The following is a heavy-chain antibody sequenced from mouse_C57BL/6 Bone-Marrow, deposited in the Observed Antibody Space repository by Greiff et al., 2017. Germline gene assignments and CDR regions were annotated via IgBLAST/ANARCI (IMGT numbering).Heavy chain of an antibody. J-gene: IGHJ2*01. CDR1: GYTFTGYW. V-gene: IGHV1-9*01. CDR3: ARSGYLRWCL. CDR2: ILPGSGST. D-gene: IGHD2-13*01. Sequence: QVQLQQSGAELMKPGASVKLSCTATGYTFTGYWIAWVKQRPGHGLEWIGAILPGSGSTNYNEKFKSKATLTVDNAYSTAYMQLSSLTSEDSAVYYCARSGYLRWCLWGQGTTLPVSA.